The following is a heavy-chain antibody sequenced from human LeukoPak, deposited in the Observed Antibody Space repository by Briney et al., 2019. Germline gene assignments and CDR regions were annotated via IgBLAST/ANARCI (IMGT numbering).Heavy chain of an antibody. Sequence: PGGSLRLSCAASGFTVSRNYMSWVRQAPGKGLEWVSVIYSGGNTYYADSLKGRFTISRDNSKNTLYLQMNSLRAEDTAVYYCARNYYDSSGYYYELDYWGQGTLVTVSS. CDR3: ARNYYDSSGYYYELDY. V-gene: IGHV3-66*01. D-gene: IGHD3-22*01. CDR1: GFTVSRNY. J-gene: IGHJ4*02. CDR2: IYSGGNT.